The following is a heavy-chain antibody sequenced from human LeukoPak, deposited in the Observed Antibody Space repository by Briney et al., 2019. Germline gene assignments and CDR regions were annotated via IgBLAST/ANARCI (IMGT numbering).Heavy chain of an antibody. Sequence: GGSLRLSCAASGFTVSSNYMSWVRQAPGKGLEWVSVIYSGGSTYYADSVKGRFTISRDNSKNTLYLQMNSLRAEDTAVYYCARDPHSDNYYDSSGQIDYWGQGTLVTVSS. CDR2: IYSGGST. CDR1: GFTVSSNY. J-gene: IGHJ4*02. V-gene: IGHV3-53*01. CDR3: ARDPHSDNYYDSSGQIDY. D-gene: IGHD3-22*01.